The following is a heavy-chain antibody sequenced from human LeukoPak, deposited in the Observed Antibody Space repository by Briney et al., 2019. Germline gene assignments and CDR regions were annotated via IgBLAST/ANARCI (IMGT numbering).Heavy chain of an antibody. D-gene: IGHD3-10*01. CDR1: GGSFSGYY. J-gene: IGHJ5*02. CDR2: INHSGST. CDR3: ARRLPYGSGSYYISSINWFDP. V-gene: IGHV4-34*01. Sequence: SETLSLTCAVYGGSFSGYYWSWIRQPPGKRLEWIGEINHSGSTNYNPSLKSRVTISVDTSKNQFSLKLSSVTAADTAVYYCARRLPYGSGSYYISSINWFDPWGQGTLVTVSS.